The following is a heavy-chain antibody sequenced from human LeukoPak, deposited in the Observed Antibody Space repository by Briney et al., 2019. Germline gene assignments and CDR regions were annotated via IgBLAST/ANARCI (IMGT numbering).Heavy chain of an antibody. J-gene: IGHJ5*02. Sequence: PGGSLRLSCAASGFTLSDYHMNWVRQAPGKGLEWLSSITTISHYIYYAGAVRGRFTISRDNAKSSLYLQMNSLRGEDTAVYYCARSGGPGTYHQLRYNWFDPWGQGTLVTVSS. V-gene: IGHV3-21*01. D-gene: IGHD3-10*01. CDR2: ITTISHYI. CDR1: GFTLSDYH. CDR3: ARSGGPGTYHQLRYNWFDP.